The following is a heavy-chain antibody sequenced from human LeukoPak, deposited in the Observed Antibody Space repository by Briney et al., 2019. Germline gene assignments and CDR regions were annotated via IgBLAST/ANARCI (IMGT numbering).Heavy chain of an antibody. CDR1: GFTFSSYS. Sequence: GGSLRLSCAASGFTFSSYSMNWVRQAPGKGLEWVSYISSGGSTKYYADSVKGRFTISRDNDKNSLYLEMNSLRAEDTAVYYCARDYWRSIDHWGQGTLVTVSS. CDR2: ISSGGSTK. V-gene: IGHV3-48*01. D-gene: IGHD1-1*01. CDR3: ARDYWRSIDH. J-gene: IGHJ4*02.